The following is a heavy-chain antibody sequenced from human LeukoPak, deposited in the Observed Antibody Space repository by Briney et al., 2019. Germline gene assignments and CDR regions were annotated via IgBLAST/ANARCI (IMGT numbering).Heavy chain of an antibody. V-gene: IGHV3-21*01. J-gene: IGHJ4*02. CDR1: GFTFNNYA. CDR3: ARGGASMVVTFD. D-gene: IGHD4/OR15-4a*01. CDR2: ISSGSSYI. Sequence: PGGSLRLSCAASGFTFNNYAMNWVRQAPGKGLEWVSSISSGSSYIYYADSVKGRFTISRDNAKNSLYLQMNSLRAEDTAVYYCARGGASMVVTFDWGQGTLVTVSS.